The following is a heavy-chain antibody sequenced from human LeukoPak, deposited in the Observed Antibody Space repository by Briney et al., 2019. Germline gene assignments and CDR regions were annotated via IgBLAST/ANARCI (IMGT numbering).Heavy chain of an antibody. CDR1: GFTFSIYW. CDR2: IKQDGSEI. V-gene: IGHV3-7*01. CDR3: TRDFKGRYYSHMDV. J-gene: IGHJ6*03. D-gene: IGHD3-10*01. Sequence: PGGSLRLSCAASGFTFSIYWMSWVRQAPGRGPEWVANIKQDGSEIYYVDSMKGRLTISRDNAKNSLYLQMNSLRAEDTAVYFCTRDFKGRYYSHMDVGAKGTTVTVP.